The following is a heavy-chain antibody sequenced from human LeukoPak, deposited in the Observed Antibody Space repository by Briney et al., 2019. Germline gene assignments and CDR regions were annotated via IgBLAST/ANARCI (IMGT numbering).Heavy chain of an antibody. CDR3: ARTYYYDSSGYLDY. CDR1: GSSFTSYW. D-gene: IGHD3-22*01. CDR2: IYPGDSDT. J-gene: IGHJ4*02. V-gene: IGHV5-51*01. Sequence: GESLKISCKGSGSSFTSYWIGWVRQMPGKGLEWMGIIYPGDSDTRYSPSFQGQVTISADKSISTAYLQWRSLKASDTAMYYCARTYYYDSSGYLDYWGQGTLVTVSS.